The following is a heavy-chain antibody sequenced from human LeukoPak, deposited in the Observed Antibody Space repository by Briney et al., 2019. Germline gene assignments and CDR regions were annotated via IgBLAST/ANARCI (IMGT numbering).Heavy chain of an antibody. D-gene: IGHD6-13*01. V-gene: IGHV3-30-3*01. CDR2: ISYDGSNK. J-gene: IGHJ6*02. Sequence: GGSLRLSCAASGFTFSSYAMHWIRQARGKGLEWVAVISYDGSNKYYADSVKGRFTISRDNSKNTLYLQMNSPRAEDTAVYYCARDEGSSWPLNFYYYYYGMDVWGQGTTVTVSS. CDR1: GFTFSSYA. CDR3: ARDEGSSWPLNFYYYYYGMDV.